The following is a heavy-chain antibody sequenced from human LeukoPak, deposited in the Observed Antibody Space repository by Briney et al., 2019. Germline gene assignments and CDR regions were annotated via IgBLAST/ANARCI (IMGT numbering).Heavy chain of an antibody. D-gene: IGHD2-15*01. V-gene: IGHV1-69*04. Sequence: GASVTVSCTASADIFSSYAINWVRQAHGQGLEWMGRIIPLTGVVNYEQKLQTRVTISADKSTSTAYMEVSSLRFEDTAVYFCARERRCSAGSCYAADLDCWGQGTLVTVSS. CDR1: ADIFSSYA. CDR3: ARERRCSAGSCYAADLDC. J-gene: IGHJ4*02. CDR2: IIPLTGVV.